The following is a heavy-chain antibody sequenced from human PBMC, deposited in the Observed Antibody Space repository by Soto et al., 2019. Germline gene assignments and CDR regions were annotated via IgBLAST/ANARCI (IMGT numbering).Heavy chain of an antibody. CDR3: AVYCSGGSCPGMDV. CDR1: GYTFTSYG. CDR2: ISAYNGNT. D-gene: IGHD2-15*01. Sequence: VKVSCKASGYTFTSYGISWVRQAPGQGLEWMGWISAYNGNTNYAQKLQGRVTMTTDTSTSTAYMELRSLRSDDTAVYYCAVYCSGGSCPGMDVWGQGTTVTVSS. J-gene: IGHJ6*02. V-gene: IGHV1-18*01.